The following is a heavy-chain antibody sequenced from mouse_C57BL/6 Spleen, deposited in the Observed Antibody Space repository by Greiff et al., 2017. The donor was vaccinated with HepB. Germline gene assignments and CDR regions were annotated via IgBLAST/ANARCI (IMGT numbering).Heavy chain of an antibody. V-gene: IGHV10-1*01. Sequence: EVKVVESGGGLVQPKGSLKLSCAASGFSFNTYAMNWVRQAPGKGLEWVARIRSKSNNYATYYADSVKDRFTISRDDSESMLYLQMNNLKTEDTAMDYCVGRGDGWYFDVWGTGTTVTVSS. CDR1: GFSFNTYA. J-gene: IGHJ1*03. CDR2: IRSKSNNYAT. D-gene: IGHD3-3*01. CDR3: VGRGDGWYFDV.